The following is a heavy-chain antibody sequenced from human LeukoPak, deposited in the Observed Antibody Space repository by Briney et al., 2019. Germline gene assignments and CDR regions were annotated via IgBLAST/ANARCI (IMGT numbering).Heavy chain of an antibody. V-gene: IGHV4-34*01. CDR2: INHSGST. J-gene: IGHJ4*02. CDR3: ARGTGYGDYSFDY. CDR1: GGSFSGYY. D-gene: IGHD4-17*01. Sequence: SETLSLTCAVYGGSFSGYYWSWIRQPPGKGLEWIGEINHSGSTNYNPSLKSRVTISVDTSKNQFSLKLSSVTAADTAVYYCARGTGYGDYSFDYWGQGTLVTVSS.